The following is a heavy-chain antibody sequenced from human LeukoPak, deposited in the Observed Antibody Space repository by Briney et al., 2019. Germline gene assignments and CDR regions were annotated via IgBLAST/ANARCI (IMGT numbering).Heavy chain of an antibody. CDR2: IIPIFGTA. CDR3: ARGRFLEWLLVFDY. Sequence: GASVKVSCKASGGTFSSYAISWVRQAPGQGLEWMGRIIPIFGTANYAQKFQGRVTITTDESTSTAYMELSSLRSEDTAVYYCARGRFLEWLLVFDYWGQGTLVTVSS. D-gene: IGHD3-3*01. V-gene: IGHV1-69*05. CDR1: GGTFSSYA. J-gene: IGHJ4*02.